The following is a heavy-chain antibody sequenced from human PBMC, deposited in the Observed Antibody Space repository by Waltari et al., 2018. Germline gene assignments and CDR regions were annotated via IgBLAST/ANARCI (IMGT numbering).Heavy chain of an antibody. V-gene: IGHV4-30-4*08. J-gene: IGHJ5*02. CDR1: GGSIRNGQYY. Sequence: QVQLQESGPGLVKPSQTLSLSCSVSGGSIRNGQYYWTWIRQPPGKGLEWIGYIYYTGTTYYNPSLKNRVFISVDTSKNQFSLNLTSVTAADTAVYYCAKGAGDQPPKFDPWGQGTLVTVSS. D-gene: IGHD7-27*01. CDR2: IYYTGTT. CDR3: AKGAGDQPPKFDP.